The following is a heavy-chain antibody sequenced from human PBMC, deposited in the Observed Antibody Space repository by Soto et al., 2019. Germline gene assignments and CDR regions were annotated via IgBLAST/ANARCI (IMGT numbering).Heavy chain of an antibody. CDR2: VNSDGSDT. J-gene: IGHJ4*02. V-gene: IGHV3-74*01. CDR3: ARDGASGVKTNFDC. Sequence: GGSLRLSCAASGFTFSSYWMHWVRQVPGKGLVWVSRVNSDGSDTAHADSVSGRFSISRDNAENTVYLEMNSLRAEDTAGYYCARDGASGVKTNFDCWGQGTQVTVSS. D-gene: IGHD2-15*01. CDR1: GFTFSSYW.